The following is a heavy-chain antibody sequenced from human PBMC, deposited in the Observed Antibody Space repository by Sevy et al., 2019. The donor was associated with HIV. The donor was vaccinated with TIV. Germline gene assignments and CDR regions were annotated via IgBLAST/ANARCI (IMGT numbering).Heavy chain of an antibody. CDR1: GDSISSGSYY. V-gene: IGHV4-39*01. CDR2: INYSGSR. D-gene: IGHD3-16*01. Sequence: SETLSLTCAVSGDSISSGSYYWGWIRQPPGKGLESIGLINYSGSRYYSPSLKSRVTMSVDTSRNQFSLNLSSVTAADTAVYYCARRRWGAWISHLDNWGQGTLVTVSS. CDR3: ARRRWGAWISHLDN. J-gene: IGHJ4*02.